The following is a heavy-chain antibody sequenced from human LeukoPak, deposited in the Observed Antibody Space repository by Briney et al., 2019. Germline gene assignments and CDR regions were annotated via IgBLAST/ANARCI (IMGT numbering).Heavy chain of an antibody. J-gene: IGHJ6*03. D-gene: IGHD2-15*01. CDR3: ASTTRILYRQPTRYMDV. V-gene: IGHV4-34*01. CDR1: GGSFSGYY. CDR2: INHSGST. Sequence: PSETLSLTCAVYGGSFSGYYWSWIRQPPGKGLEWIGEINHSGSTNYNPSLKSRVTISVDTSKNQFSLKLSSVTAADTAVYYCASTTRILYRQPTRYMDVWGKGTTVTVSS.